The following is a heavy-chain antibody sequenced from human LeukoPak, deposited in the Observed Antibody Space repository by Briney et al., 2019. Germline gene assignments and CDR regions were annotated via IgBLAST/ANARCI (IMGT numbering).Heavy chain of an antibody. V-gene: IGHV3-23*01. CDR2: ISGSGGST. CDR1: GFTFSSYA. D-gene: IGHD2-2*02. CDR3: AKAQPPAPIEYYYCYMDV. J-gene: IGHJ6*03. Sequence: GGSLRLSCAASGFTFSSYAMSWVRQAPGKGLEWVSAISGSGGSTYYADSVKGRLTISRDNSKNTLSLQMNSLRAEDTAVYYCAKAQPPAPIEYYYCYMDVWGKGTTVTVSS.